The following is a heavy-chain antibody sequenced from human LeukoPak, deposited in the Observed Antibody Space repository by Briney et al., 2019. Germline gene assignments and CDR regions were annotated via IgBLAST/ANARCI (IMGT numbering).Heavy chain of an antibody. CDR2: IYYSGST. J-gene: IGHJ6*03. V-gene: IGHV4-59*08. Sequence: SETLSLTCTVSGGSFSSYYWSWIRQPPGKGLEWIGYIYYSGSTYYNPSLKSRVTISVDTSKNQFSLKLSSVTAADTAVYYCARLGYSYYYYYMDVWGKGTTVTISS. D-gene: IGHD5-18*01. CDR3: ARLGYSYYYYYMDV. CDR1: GGSFSSYY.